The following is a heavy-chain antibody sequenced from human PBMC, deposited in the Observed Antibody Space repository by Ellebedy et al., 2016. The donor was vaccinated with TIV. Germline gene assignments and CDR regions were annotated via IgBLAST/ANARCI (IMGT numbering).Heavy chain of an antibody. V-gene: IGHV3-7*03. CDR1: GFTFSGYW. CDR2: IKEDGTEK. Sequence: GESLKISCAASGFTFSGYWMNWVRQAPGKGLEWVANIKEDGTEKYYVDSVKGRFTISRDNAKNSLYLQMNSLRAEDTAVYYCARAPTDTSTNRENWFDPWGQGTLVTVSS. J-gene: IGHJ5*02. CDR3: ARAPTDTSTNRENWFDP. D-gene: IGHD2-2*01.